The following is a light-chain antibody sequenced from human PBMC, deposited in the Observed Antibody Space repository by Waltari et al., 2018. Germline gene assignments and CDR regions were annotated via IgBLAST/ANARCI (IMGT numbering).Light chain of an antibody. CDR2: DDR. V-gene: IGLV3-21*02. Sequence: SYVETQAPSLSVAPGQTARISCGGNDIGIKTVHWYQQKPGQAPIRVVHDDRDRPSVIPERFSGSNSGNTATLTINRVEAGDEADYYCQVWDSSTNQVIFGGGTKLTVL. J-gene: IGLJ2*01. CDR3: QVWDSSTNQVI. CDR1: DIGIKT.